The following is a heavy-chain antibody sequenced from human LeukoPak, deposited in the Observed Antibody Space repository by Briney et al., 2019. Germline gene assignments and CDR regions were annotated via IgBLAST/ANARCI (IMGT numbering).Heavy chain of an antibody. V-gene: IGHV1-2*02. D-gene: IGHD2-15*01. CDR3: ATDNPPYCNGGSCYFD. Sequence: ASVKVSCKAFSNYYIHWVRQAPGQGLEWMGWINPGTGGTNHAQKFQGRVNMTRDTSISTAYMDLSRLASDDTAIYYCATDNPPYCNGGSCYFDWGQGTLVTVSS. J-gene: IGHJ4*02. CDR1: FSNYY. CDR2: INPGTGGT.